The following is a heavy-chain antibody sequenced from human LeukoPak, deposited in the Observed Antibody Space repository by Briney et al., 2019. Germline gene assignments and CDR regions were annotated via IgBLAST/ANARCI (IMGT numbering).Heavy chain of an antibody. CDR1: GYTFTSYA. J-gene: IGHJ5*02. V-gene: IGHV1-3*03. CDR3: ARDRHGDYLSWFDP. Sequence: ASVKVSCKASGYTFTSYAVHWVRQAPGQRLEWMGWINVGNANTKYSQDFQGRVSITRDTSATTVYMELSSLRSEDMDVYYCARDRHGDYLSWFDPWGQGTLVTVSS. CDR2: INVGNANT. D-gene: IGHD4-17*01.